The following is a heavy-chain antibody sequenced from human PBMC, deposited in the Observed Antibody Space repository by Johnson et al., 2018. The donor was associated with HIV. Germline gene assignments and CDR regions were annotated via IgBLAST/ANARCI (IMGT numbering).Heavy chain of an antibody. CDR3: ARAAYYYDTSGYSYAFDI. Sequence: QMLLVESGGGVVQTGRSLRLSCAVSGFTLSNYAMHWVRQAPGTGLEWVAFISNDGRIKFSVDAVTGRFILSRDNAKNTLYLQMNSQRAEDTAVYYCARAAYYYDTSGYSYAFDIWGQGTMVTVSS. CDR2: ISNDGRIK. CDR1: GFTLSNYA. D-gene: IGHD3-22*01. J-gene: IGHJ3*02. V-gene: IGHV3-30*04.